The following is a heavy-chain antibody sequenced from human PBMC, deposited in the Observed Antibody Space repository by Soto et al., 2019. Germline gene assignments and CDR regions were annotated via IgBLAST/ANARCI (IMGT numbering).Heavy chain of an antibody. CDR1: GFTFSSYG. D-gene: IGHD3-3*01. CDR2: IWYDGSNK. Sequence: GGSLRLSCAASGFTFSSYGMHWVRQAPGKGLEWVAVIWYDGSNKYYADSVKGRFTISRDNSKNTLYLQMNSLRAEDTAVYYCARDGGGRFLEWTPLDYWGQGTLVTVSS. V-gene: IGHV3-33*01. CDR3: ARDGGGRFLEWTPLDY. J-gene: IGHJ4*02.